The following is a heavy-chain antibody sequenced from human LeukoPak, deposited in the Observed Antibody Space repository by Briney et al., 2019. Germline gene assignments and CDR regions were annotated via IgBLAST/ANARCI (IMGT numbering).Heavy chain of an antibody. D-gene: IGHD2-2*01. V-gene: IGHV3-21*01. CDR1: GFTFSSYS. J-gene: IGHJ4*02. CDR2: ISSSSSYI. CDR3: ARDPRRSCSSTSCSFDY. Sequence: GGSLRLSGAASGFTFSSYSMNWVRQAPGKGLEWVSSISSSSSYIYYADSVKGRFTISRDNAKNSLYLQMNGLRAEDTAVYYCARDPRRSCSSTSCSFDYWGQGTLVTVSS.